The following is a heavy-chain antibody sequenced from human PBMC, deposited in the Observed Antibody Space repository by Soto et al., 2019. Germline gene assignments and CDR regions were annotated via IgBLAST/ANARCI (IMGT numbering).Heavy chain of an antibody. CDR3: AKDPAPRSKNLEPPDI. V-gene: IGHV3-23*01. CDR1: GFTFSSYA. Sequence: GGSLRLSCAASGFTFSSYAMSWFRQAPGKELEWVSAISGSGGSTYYADSVKGRFTISRDNSKNTLYLKMNSLRAEDTAVYYCAKDPAPRSKNLEPPDIWGQGTMVTVSS. J-gene: IGHJ3*02. CDR2: ISGSGGST.